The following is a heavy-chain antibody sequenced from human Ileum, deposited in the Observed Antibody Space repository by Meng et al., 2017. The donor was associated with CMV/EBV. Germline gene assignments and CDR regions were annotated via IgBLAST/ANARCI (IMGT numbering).Heavy chain of an antibody. J-gene: IGHJ6*02. CDR1: GFTFSSYS. Sequence: GGSLRLSCADSGFTFSSYSMNWVRQAPGKGLEWVSSISSSSSYIYYADSVKGRFTISRDNAKNSLYLQMNSLRAEDTAVYYCARDINWNPTENYYYYGMDVWGQGTTVTVSS. CDR3: ARDINWNPTENYYYYGMDV. CDR2: ISSSSSYI. V-gene: IGHV3-21*01. D-gene: IGHD1-1*01.